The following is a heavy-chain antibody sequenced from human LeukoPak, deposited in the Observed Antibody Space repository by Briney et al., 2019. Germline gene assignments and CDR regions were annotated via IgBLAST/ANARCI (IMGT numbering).Heavy chain of an antibody. J-gene: IGHJ6*02. CDR1: GGSFSGYY. CDR3: ASLAPLRVKRRYYYYYGMDV. V-gene: IGHV4-34*01. CDR2: INHSGST. Sequence: SETLSLTCAVYGGSFSGYYWSWIRQPPGKGLEWIGEINHSGSTNYNPSLKSRVTISVDTSKNQFSLKLSSVTAADTAVYYCASLAPLRVKRRYYYYYGMDVWGQGTTVTVSS. D-gene: IGHD3-3*01.